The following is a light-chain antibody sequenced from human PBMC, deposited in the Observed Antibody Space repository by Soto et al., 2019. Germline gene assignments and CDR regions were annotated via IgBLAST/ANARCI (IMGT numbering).Light chain of an antibody. Sequence: EIVLTQSPVTLSLSPGERATLSCRASQSLAGNYLAWYQQKPGQAPRLLITGASSRVTGIPDRFSGSGSGTDFTLTISRLEPEDFAVYYCHQYASSSTFGPGTKVDIK. CDR1: QSLAGNY. V-gene: IGKV3-20*01. J-gene: IGKJ3*01. CDR3: HQYASSST. CDR2: GAS.